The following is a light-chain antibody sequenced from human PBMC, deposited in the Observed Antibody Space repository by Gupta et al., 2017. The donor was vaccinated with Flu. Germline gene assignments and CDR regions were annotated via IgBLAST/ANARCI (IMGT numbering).Light chain of an antibody. J-gene: IGLJ3*02. CDR3: CSYAGSPWV. CDR2: EVT. CDR1: SSDVGSYNL. Sequence: QSALTQPASVSGSPGQSITISCTGTSSDVGSYNLVSWYQQHPGKAPKLMIYEVTKRPSGVSDRFSGSKSGNTASLTISGPQAEDEADYYCCSYAGSPWVFGGGTKLTVL. V-gene: IGLV2-23*02.